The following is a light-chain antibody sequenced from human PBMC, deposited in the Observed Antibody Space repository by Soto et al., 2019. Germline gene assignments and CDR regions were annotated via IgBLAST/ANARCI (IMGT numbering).Light chain of an antibody. V-gene: IGLV2-8*01. J-gene: IGLJ3*02. CDR2: EVS. CDR3: SLYTPTTWV. CDR1: SSDVGGYNY. Sequence: QSALTQPPSASGSPGLSVTISCTGTSSDVGGYNYVSWYQQHPGKAPKLMIYEVSKRPSGVPDRFSGSKSGNTASLTVSGLQAEDEADYYCSLYTPTTWVFGGGTKVTVL.